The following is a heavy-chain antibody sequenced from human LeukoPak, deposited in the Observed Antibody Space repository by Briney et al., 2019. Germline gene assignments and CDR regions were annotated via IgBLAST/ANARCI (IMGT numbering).Heavy chain of an antibody. J-gene: IGHJ4*02. D-gene: IGHD3-10*01. CDR1: GFTFSDYY. CDR3: AKGPNRYYGSGSYCDY. V-gene: IGHV3-11*01. CDR2: ISSSGSTI. Sequence: GGSLRLSCAASGFTFSDYYMSWIRQAPGKGLEWVSYISSSGSTIYYADSVKGRFTISRDNAKNSLYLQMNSLRAEDTAVYYCAKGPNRYYGSGSYCDYWGQGTLVAVSS.